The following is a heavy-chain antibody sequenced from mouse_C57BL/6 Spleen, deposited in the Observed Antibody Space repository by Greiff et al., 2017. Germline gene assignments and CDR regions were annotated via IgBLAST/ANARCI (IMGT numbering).Heavy chain of an antibody. J-gene: IGHJ2*01. CDR2: IYPGDGDT. D-gene: IGHD2-4*01. Sequence: LVESGAELVKPGASVKISCKASGYAFSSYWMNWVKQRPGKGLEWIGQIYPGDGDTNYNGKFKGKATLAADKSSSTAYMQLSSLTSEDSAVYFCARTDEYDGTVDYGGQGTTLTVSS. CDR1: GYAFSSYW. CDR3: ARTDEYDGTVDY. V-gene: IGHV1-80*01.